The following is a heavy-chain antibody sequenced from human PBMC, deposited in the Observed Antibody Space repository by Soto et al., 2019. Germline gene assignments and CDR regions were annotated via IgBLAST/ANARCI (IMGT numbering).Heavy chain of an antibody. Sequence: GGSLRLSCAASGFTFTTYAMSWVRQAPGKGLEWVSSVTADGGRTDYADSVKGRFTISRDNSNNILYLQMYSLRVEDTATYFCNKDGMWEPEYSSSWNPFDYWGQGTLVTVSS. CDR1: GFTFTTYA. CDR3: NKDGMWEPEYSSSWNPFDY. CDR2: VTADGGRT. D-gene: IGHD6-13*01. V-gene: IGHV3-23*01. J-gene: IGHJ4*02.